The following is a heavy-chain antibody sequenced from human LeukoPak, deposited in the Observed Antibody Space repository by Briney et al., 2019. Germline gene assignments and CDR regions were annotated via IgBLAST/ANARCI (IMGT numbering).Heavy chain of an antibody. Sequence: PSQTLSLTCTVSGGSISSVGYYWRWIRQHPGKGLEWIGYIYYSGSTSYSPSLKSRVTISVDTSKTQFSLNLTSVTAADTAVYYCARGALYYGMDVWGQGTTVTVSS. J-gene: IGHJ6*02. CDR3: ARGALYYGMDV. V-gene: IGHV4-31*03. CDR1: GGSISSVGYY. CDR2: IYYSGST.